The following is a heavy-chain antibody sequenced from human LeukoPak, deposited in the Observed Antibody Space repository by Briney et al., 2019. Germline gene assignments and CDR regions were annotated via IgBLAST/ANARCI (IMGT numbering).Heavy chain of an antibody. CDR2: ISGYNGHT. CDR3: ARPVTTVGFDY. Sequence: ASVKVSCKASGYTFTGYGISWVRQAPGQGLEWMGWISGYNGHTNYAQKLQGRVTMTTDTSTSTAYMELRSLRSDDTAVYYCARPVTTVGFDYWGQGTLVTVSS. J-gene: IGHJ4*02. D-gene: IGHD4-23*01. CDR1: GYTFTGYG. V-gene: IGHV1-18*01.